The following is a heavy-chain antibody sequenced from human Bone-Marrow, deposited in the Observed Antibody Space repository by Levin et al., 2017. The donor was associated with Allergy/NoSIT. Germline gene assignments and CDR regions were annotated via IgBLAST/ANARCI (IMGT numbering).Heavy chain of an antibody. J-gene: IGHJ6*02. Sequence: ASVKVSCKASGYTFTSYDINWVRQATGQGLEWMGWMNPNSGNTGYAQKFQGRVTMTRNTSISTAYMELSSLRSEDTAVYYCARANTSMIYCSSTSCYEGGYYYYGMDVWGQGTTVTVSS. CDR2: MNPNSGNT. CDR3: ARANTSMIYCSSTSCYEGGYYYYGMDV. CDR1: GYTFTSYD. V-gene: IGHV1-8*01. D-gene: IGHD2-2*01.